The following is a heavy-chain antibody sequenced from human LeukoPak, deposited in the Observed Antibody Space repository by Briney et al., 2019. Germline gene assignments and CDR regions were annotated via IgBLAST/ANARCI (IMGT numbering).Heavy chain of an antibody. Sequence: GESLKISCKGSGYIFTNYWIGWVRQMPGKGLEWMGIIYPGDSDTRYSPSFQGQVTISADKSISTAYLQWSSLKASDTAMYYCAKQRSGIEVAGHAYDIWGQGTMVTVS. J-gene: IGHJ3*02. CDR2: IYPGDSDT. V-gene: IGHV5-51*01. D-gene: IGHD6-19*01. CDR1: GYIFTNYW. CDR3: AKQRSGIEVAGHAYDI.